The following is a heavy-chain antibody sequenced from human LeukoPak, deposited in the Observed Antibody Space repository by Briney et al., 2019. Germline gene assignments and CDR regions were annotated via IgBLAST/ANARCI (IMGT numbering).Heavy chain of an antibody. J-gene: IGHJ4*02. CDR2: IYYSGST. Sequence: PSETLSLTCTVSGGSISSGGYYWSWIRQHPGKGLEWIGYIYYSGSTYYNPSLKSRVTISVDTSKNQFSLKLSSVTAEDTAVYYCARIYSTSWYYFDYWGQGTLVTVSS. CDR3: ARIYSTSWYYFDY. CDR1: GGSISSGGYY. V-gene: IGHV4-31*03. D-gene: IGHD2-2*01.